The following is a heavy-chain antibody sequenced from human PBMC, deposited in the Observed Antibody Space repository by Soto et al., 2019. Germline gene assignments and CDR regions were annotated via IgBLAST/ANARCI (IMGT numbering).Heavy chain of an antibody. D-gene: IGHD2-8*01. CDR1: GYSFPDYH. V-gene: IGHV1-2*04. CDR2: INPKSGGT. J-gene: IGHJ6*02. CDR3: ARGDSTDCSNGVCSFFYNHDMDV. Sequence: ASVKVSCKASGYSFPDYHIHWVRQAPGQGLEWLGRINPKSGGTSTAQKFQGWVTMTTDTSISTASMELTRLTSDDAAIYYCARGDSTDCSNGVCSFFYNHDMDVWGQGTTVTVSS.